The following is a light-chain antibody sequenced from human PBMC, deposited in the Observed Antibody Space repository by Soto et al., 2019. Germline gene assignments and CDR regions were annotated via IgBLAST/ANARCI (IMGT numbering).Light chain of an antibody. CDR1: QSISSW. CDR3: QQYKGRT. Sequence: DIQMTQSPSTLSASVGDRVTITCRASQSISSWLAWYQQKPGKAPKLLIYDASSLESGVPSRFSGSGSGTEFTLTISSLQPDDSATYYCQQYKGRTFDQGTKVEIK. J-gene: IGKJ1*01. CDR2: DAS. V-gene: IGKV1-5*01.